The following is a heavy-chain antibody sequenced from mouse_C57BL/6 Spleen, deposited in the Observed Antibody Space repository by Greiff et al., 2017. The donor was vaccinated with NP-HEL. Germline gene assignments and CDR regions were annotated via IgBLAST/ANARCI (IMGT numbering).Heavy chain of an antibody. D-gene: IGHD1-1*02. CDR2: IYPGDGDT. CDR1: GYAFSSYW. CDR3: AILWSYAMDY. V-gene: IGHV1-80*01. Sequence: LVESGAELVKPGASVKISCKASGYAFSSYWMNWVKQRPGKGLEWIGQIYPGDGDTNYNGKFKGKATLTADKSSSTAYMQLSSLTSEDSAVYFCAILWSYAMDYWGQGTSVTVSS. J-gene: IGHJ4*01.